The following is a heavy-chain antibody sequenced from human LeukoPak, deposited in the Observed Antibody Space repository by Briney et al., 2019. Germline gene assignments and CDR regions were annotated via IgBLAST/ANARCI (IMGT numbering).Heavy chain of an antibody. V-gene: IGHV4-59*01. Sequence: SSETLSLTCTVSGGSISSYYWSWIRQPPGKGLGWIGYIYYSGSTNYNPSLKSRVTVSVDTSKNQFSLKLSSVTAADTAVYYCAILYWDSSGYYFGYWGWGTLVTVSS. CDR2: IYYSGST. J-gene: IGHJ4*02. CDR3: AILYWDSSGYYFGY. D-gene: IGHD3-22*01. CDR1: GGSISSYY.